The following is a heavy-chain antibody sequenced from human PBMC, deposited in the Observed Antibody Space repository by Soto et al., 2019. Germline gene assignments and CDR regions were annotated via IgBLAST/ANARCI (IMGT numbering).Heavy chain of an antibody. D-gene: IGHD3-16*01. V-gene: IGHV4-59*08. J-gene: IGHJ4*02. CDR3: ARRWVMSSVF. Sequence: PSETLSLTCTVSGGSISSYYWSWIRQPPGKGLEWIGYIYYSGSTNYNPSLKSRVTISVDTSKNQFSLKLSSVTAADPAVYYCARRWVMSSVFWGEARLVTVSS. CDR1: GGSISSYY. CDR2: IYYSGST.